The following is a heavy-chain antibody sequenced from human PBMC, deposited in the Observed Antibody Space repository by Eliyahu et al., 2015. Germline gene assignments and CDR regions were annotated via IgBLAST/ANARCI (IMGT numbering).Heavy chain of an antibody. D-gene: IGHD3-10*01. CDR2: IKGDGDEK. Sequence: QVQLVESGGNVVQPGGSLRLSCEASGFIFSNYVMHWVRQAPGRGLEWVALIKGDGDEKIYMDSVKGRFTISRDNSRNTLYLQMNSLGADDTAFYYCVKEGSAYHDSFTDFDSWGQGTLVTVSS. J-gene: IGHJ4*02. V-gene: IGHV3-30*02. CDR3: VKEGSAYHDSFTDFDS. CDR1: GFIFSNYV.